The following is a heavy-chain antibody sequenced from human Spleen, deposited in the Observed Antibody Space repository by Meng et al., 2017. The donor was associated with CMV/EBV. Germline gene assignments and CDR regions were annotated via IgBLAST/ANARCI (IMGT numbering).Heavy chain of an antibody. CDR3: ARLRSPSIYSGYDVTLYYFDY. Sequence: GESLKISCKGSGYKFTNYWIGWVRQMPGKGLEWMGIIYPGDSDTRYSPSFQGQVTISADKSISTAYLQWSSLKASDTAMYYCARLRSPSIYSGYDVTLYYFDYWGQGTLVTVSS. V-gene: IGHV5-51*01. D-gene: IGHD5-12*01. CDR1: GYKFTNYW. CDR2: IYPGDSDT. J-gene: IGHJ4*02.